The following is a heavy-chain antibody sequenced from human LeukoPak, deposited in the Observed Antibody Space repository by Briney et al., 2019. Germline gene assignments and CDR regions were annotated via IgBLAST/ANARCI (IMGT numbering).Heavy chain of an antibody. J-gene: IGHJ5*02. CDR1: GGSISSYY. V-gene: IGHV4-59*01. D-gene: IGHD3-3*01. Sequence: PSETLSLTCTVSGGSISSYYWSWIRQPPGKGLEWIGYIYYSGSTNYNPSLKSRVTIPVDTSKNQFSLKLSSVTAADTAVYYCARGADFWSGYTFDPWGQGTLVTVSS. CDR3: ARGADFWSGYTFDP. CDR2: IYYSGST.